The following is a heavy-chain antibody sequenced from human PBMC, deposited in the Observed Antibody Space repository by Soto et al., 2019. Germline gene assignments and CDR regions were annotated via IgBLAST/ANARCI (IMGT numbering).Heavy chain of an antibody. J-gene: IGHJ6*02. CDR2: IYYSGNT. CDR1: GGSIRSGGYY. D-gene: IGHD5-18*01. Sequence: SETLSLTCTVSGGSIRSGGYYWSWVRQNPRRGLEWIGNIYYSGNTYYNPSLKSRLTISVDTSKNQFSLNLSSVTAADTAVYYCARDRLMATAGTARHYFGLDVRGQGTTVTVSS. V-gene: IGHV4-31*03. CDR3: ARDRLMATAGTARHYFGLDV.